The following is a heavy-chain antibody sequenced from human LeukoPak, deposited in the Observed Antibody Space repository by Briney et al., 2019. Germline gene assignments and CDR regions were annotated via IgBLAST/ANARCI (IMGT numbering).Heavy chain of an antibody. CDR2: IIPILGIA. CDR3: ARKSEGATVWRSGSPSDAFDI. J-gene: IGHJ3*02. CDR1: GGTFSSYA. Sequence: SVKVSCKASGGTFSSYAISWVRQAPGQGLEWMGRIIPILGIANYAQKFQGRATITADKSTSTAYMELSSLRSEDTAVYYCARKSEGATVWRSGSPSDAFDIWGQGTMVTVSS. V-gene: IGHV1-69*04. D-gene: IGHD1-26*01.